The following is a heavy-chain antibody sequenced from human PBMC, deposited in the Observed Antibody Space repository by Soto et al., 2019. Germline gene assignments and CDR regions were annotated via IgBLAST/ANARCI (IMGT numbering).Heavy chain of an antibody. Sequence: QVHLVQSGAEMKRPGASVMLSCEASGYAFTTYSIHWVRQAPGQGLEWMALINPRGGGTRNAEKFQGRVTMTRDTSTSTVYMELSSLKSDDTAVYYCARGRDGYNLDYWGQGTQVAVSS. CDR3: ARGRDGYNLDY. J-gene: IGHJ4*02. CDR1: GYAFTTYS. CDR2: INPRGGGT. D-gene: IGHD5-12*01. V-gene: IGHV1-46*01.